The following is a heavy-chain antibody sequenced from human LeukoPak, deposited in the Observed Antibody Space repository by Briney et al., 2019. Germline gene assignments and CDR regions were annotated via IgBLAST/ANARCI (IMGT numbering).Heavy chain of an antibody. CDR3: AKGLLWFGELSSFGY. Sequence: GGSLRLSCAASGFTFSSYAMSWVRQAPGKGLEWVSVISGSGGSTYYADSVKGRFTISRDNSKNTLYLQMNSLRAEDTAVYYCAKGLLWFGELSSFGYWGQGTLVTVSS. J-gene: IGHJ4*02. CDR2: ISGSGGST. D-gene: IGHD3-10*01. V-gene: IGHV3-23*01. CDR1: GFTFSSYA.